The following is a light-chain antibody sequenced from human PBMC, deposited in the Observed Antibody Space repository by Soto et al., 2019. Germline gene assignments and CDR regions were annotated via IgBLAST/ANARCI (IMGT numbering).Light chain of an antibody. CDR2: GAS. J-gene: IGKJ1*01. CDR3: QQYDSSPRT. V-gene: IGKV3-20*01. Sequence: EIVLTQSPGTLSLSPGERATLSCRASQSVTSSYLAWYQQKPGQAPRPLIYGASSRATGLPDRFSGSGSGTYFTLTISRREPEHFAVYYCQQYDSSPRTFRQGTKVEIK. CDR1: QSVTSSY.